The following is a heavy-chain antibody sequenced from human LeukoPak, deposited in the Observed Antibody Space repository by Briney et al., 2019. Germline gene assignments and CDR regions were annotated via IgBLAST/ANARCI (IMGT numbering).Heavy chain of an antibody. V-gene: IGHV1-2*02. CDR3: ARLGVDSSGYYRDAFDI. CDR2: INPNSGGT. Sequence: GASVKVSCKASGYTFTGYYMHWVRQAPGQGLEWMGWINPNSGGTNYAQKFQGRVTMTRDTSISTAYMELSRLRSDDTAVYYCARLGVDSSGYYRDAFDIWGQGTMVTVSS. J-gene: IGHJ3*02. D-gene: IGHD3-22*01. CDR1: GYTFTGYY.